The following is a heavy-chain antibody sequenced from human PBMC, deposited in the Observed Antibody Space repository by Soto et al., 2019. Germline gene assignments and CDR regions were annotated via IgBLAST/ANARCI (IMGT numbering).Heavy chain of an antibody. CDR1: GYTFTSYD. J-gene: IGHJ6*02. V-gene: IGHV1-8*01. Sequence: QVQLVQSGAEAKKPGASVKVSCKGSGYTFTSYDINWVRQATGQGLEWMGWMNPNSGNTGYAQKFQGRVTMTRNTSISTAYMERGGLRSEDTAVYYCAREKTDYGMDVWGQGTTVTVSS. CDR2: MNPNSGNT. CDR3: AREKTDYGMDV.